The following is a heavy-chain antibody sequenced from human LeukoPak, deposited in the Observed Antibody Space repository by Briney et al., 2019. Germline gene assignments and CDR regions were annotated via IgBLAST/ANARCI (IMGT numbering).Heavy chain of an antibody. J-gene: IGHJ3*02. CDR2: ISWNSGSM. CDR3: AKDYSFTATYAFDI. Sequence: GGSLRLSCAASGFTFDDYAMHWVRQAPGKGLEWVSGISWNSGSMGYADSVKGRFTISRDNAKNSLYLQMNSLRAEDTALYYCAKDYSFTATYAFDIWGQGTMVTVSS. CDR1: GFTFDDYA. V-gene: IGHV3-9*01. D-gene: IGHD5-18*01.